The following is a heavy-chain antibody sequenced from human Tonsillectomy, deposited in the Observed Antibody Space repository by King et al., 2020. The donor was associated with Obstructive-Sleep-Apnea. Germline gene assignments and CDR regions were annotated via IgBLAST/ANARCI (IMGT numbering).Heavy chain of an antibody. CDR1: GYTFTNYG. D-gene: IGHD1-14*01. V-gene: IGHV1-18*01. CDR3: ARDHITTSEDI. Sequence: LVQSGAEVKEPGASVKVSCKTSGYTFTNYGITWVRQAPGQGLEWVGWISGYNGNTNYAQKYQGRVTMTIDTSTSTVYMELRSLRSDDTAVYYCARDHITTSEDIWGQGTMVTVSS. CDR2: ISGYNGNT. J-gene: IGHJ3*02.